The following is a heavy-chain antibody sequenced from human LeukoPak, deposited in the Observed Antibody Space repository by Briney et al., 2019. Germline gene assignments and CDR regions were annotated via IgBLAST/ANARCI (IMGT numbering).Heavy chain of an antibody. CDR3: ARARGLLRYFDWLSLGY. CDR2: INPNSGGT. V-gene: IGHV1-2*04. CDR1: GYTFTGYY. D-gene: IGHD3-9*01. Sequence: ASVKVSCKASGYTFTGYYMHWVRQAPGQGREWMGWINPNSGGTNYAQKFQGWVTMTRDTSISTAYMELSRLGSDDTAVYYCARARGLLRYFDWLSLGYWGQGTLVTVSS. J-gene: IGHJ4*02.